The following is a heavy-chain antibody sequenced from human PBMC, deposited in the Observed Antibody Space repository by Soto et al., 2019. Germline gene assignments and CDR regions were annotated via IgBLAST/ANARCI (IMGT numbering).Heavy chain of an antibody. CDR3: ARDYSLYDHYYYYGMDV. Sequence: PGGSLRLSCASSGFTFSIYAIHWVRQAPGQGLEWVSLISHDGSNKYYADSVKGRFTISRDISKNTVFLQMNSLRSEDTAIYYCARDYSLYDHYYYYGMDVWGQGTTVTVSS. CDR1: GFTFSIYA. CDR2: ISHDGSNK. J-gene: IGHJ6*02. V-gene: IGHV3-30*04. D-gene: IGHD3-16*01.